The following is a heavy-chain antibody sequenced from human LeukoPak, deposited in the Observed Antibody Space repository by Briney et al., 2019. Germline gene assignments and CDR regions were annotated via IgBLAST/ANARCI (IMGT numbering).Heavy chain of an antibody. Sequence: ASVKVSCKASGYTSTSYYIHWVRQAPGQGLEWMGVINPSGGGTSYAQKFQGRVTMTRDTSTSTVYMDLRSLRSEDTAVYFCARDMLAVPSNWFDPWGQGTLVTVSS. J-gene: IGHJ5*02. CDR3: ARDMLAVPSNWFDP. V-gene: IGHV1-46*01. CDR1: GYTSTSYY. CDR2: INPSGGGT. D-gene: IGHD2-8*01.